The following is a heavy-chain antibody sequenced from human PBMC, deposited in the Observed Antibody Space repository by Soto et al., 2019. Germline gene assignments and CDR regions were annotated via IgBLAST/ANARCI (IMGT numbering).Heavy chain of an antibody. V-gene: IGHV3-30*18. CDR1: GFTFSSYG. CDR2: ISYDGSNK. D-gene: IGHD5-12*01. CDR3: AKVWKVATIRNVIDY. J-gene: IGHJ4*02. Sequence: GGSLRLSCAASGFTFSSYGMHWVRQAPGKGLEWVAVISYDGSNKYYADSVKGRFTISRDNSKNTLYLQMNSLRAEDTAVYYCAKVWKVATIRNVIDYWGQGTLVTVSS.